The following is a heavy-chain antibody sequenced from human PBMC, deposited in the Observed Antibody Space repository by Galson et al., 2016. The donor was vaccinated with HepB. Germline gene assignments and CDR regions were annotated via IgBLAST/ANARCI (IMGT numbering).Heavy chain of an antibody. J-gene: IGHJ6*03. D-gene: IGHD2-8*02. V-gene: IGHV3-53*01. CDR3: ARTSYRECTGNRCVNFRYYYYMDV. CDR2: IFFGGTT. Sequence: SLRLSCAASGFTVSSYYMSWVRQAPGKGLEWVSVIFFGGTTYYADSVEGRFTISRDDSTNTLYLQMNSLTAEDTAVYFCARTSYRECTGNRCVNFRYYYYMDVWGKGTTVTVSS. CDR1: GFTVSSYY.